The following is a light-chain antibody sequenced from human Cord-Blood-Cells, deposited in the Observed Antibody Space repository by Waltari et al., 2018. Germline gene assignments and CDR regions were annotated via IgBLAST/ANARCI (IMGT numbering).Light chain of an antibody. CDR1: QGISSY. Sequence: AIRMTPSPSSFSASTGDRVTITCRASQGISSYLAWYQQKPGKAPKLLIYAASTLQSGVPSRFSGSGSGTDFTLTISCLQSEDFATYYCQQYYSYPGTFGQGTKVEIK. J-gene: IGKJ1*01. CDR3: QQYYSYPGT. CDR2: AAS. V-gene: IGKV1-8*01.